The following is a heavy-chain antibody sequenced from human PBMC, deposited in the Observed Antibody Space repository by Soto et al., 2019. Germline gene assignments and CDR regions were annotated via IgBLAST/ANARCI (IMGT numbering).Heavy chain of an antibody. CDR1: GFTFSTYW. D-gene: IGHD3-16*01. V-gene: IGHV3-7*01. J-gene: IGHJ4*02. Sequence: EVQLVESGGGLVQPGGSLRLTCAASGFTFSTYWMTWVRQPPGKGLEWVASINQDGSERYYVDSVRGRFTISRDNAKNSLYLQMNSLSAEDTAVYYCVCGGNFFVYWGQGTLVTVSP. CDR3: VCGGNFFVY. CDR2: INQDGSER.